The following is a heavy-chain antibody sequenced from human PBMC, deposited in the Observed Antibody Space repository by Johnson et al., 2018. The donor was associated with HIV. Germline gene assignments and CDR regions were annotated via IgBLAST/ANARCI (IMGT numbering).Heavy chain of an antibody. J-gene: IGHJ3*02. CDR3: AREEGVGDDYGGKSAFDI. Sequence: QVQLVASGGGVVQPGRSLRLSCAASGFTFSSYAMHWVRQAPGKGLEWVAVISYDGSNKYYADSVKGRFTISRDNSKNTLYLQMHSLRAEDTAVYYCAREEGVGDDYGGKSAFDIWGQGTMVTVSS. V-gene: IGHV3-30-3*01. D-gene: IGHD4-23*01. CDR2: ISYDGSNK. CDR1: GFTFSSYA.